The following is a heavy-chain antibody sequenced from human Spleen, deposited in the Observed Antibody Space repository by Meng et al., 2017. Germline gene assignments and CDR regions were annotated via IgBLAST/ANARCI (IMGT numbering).Heavy chain of an antibody. CDR1: GYTFTGYY. J-gene: IGHJ5*02. CDR3: ARGLAAAGTFLFDP. V-gene: IGHV1-2*06. Sequence: GLRVQSGAGWRRPGSSWKASCTASGYTFTGYYMHWVRQAPGQGLEWMGRINPNSGGTNYAQKFQGRVTMTRDTSISTAYMELSRLRSDDTAVYYCARGLAAAGTFLFDPWGQGTLVTVSS. CDR2: INPNSGGT. D-gene: IGHD6-13*01.